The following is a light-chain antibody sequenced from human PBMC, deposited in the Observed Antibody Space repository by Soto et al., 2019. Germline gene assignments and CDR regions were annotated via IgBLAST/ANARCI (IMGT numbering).Light chain of an antibody. CDR1: QSIRYW. CDR3: QQYHGFPYT. Sequence: DIAMTQSPSTLSASVGDRVTITCRASQSIRYWLAWHQQKPGKAPQVLIYDASTLQKGVPSRISGSGFGTEFTLNISSLQPDDFATYYCQQYHGFPYTFGQGTKVEIK. V-gene: IGKV1-5*01. CDR2: DAS. J-gene: IGKJ2*01.